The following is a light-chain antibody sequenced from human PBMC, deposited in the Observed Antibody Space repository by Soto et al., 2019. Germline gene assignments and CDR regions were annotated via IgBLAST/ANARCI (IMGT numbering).Light chain of an antibody. CDR1: QSVSSN. J-gene: IGKJ3*01. Sequence: EIVMTQSPATLSVSPGERATLSCRASQSVSSNLAWYQQKPGQAPRLLIYGAFTRATGIPARFSGSGSGTEFTLTISSLQSEDFAVYYCQQYNNWLRVTFGPGTKVDIK. V-gene: IGKV3-15*01. CDR2: GAF. CDR3: QQYNNWLRVT.